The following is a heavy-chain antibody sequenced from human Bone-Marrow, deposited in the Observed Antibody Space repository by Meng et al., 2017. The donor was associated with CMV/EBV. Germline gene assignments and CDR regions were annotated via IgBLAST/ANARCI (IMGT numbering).Heavy chain of an antibody. CDR1: GFTFDDYA. Sequence: SLKISCAASGFTFDDYAMHWVRQAPGKGLEWVSGISWNSGSIGYADSVKGRFTISRDNAKNSLFLQMNSLRAEDMALYYCARVSEMSTNGFDYWGQGTLVTVSS. V-gene: IGHV3-9*03. CDR2: ISWNSGSI. CDR3: ARVSEMSTNGFDY. D-gene: IGHD2-8*01. J-gene: IGHJ4*02.